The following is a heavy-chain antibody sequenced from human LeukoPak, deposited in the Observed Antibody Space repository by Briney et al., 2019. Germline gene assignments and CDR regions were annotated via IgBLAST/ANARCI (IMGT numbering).Heavy chain of an antibody. CDR3: AITQYRDDYNSIYY. Sequence: GGSLRLSCAASGYTFSSYTMNWVRQAPGKGLEWVSSISGGSSFIYHADSMKGRFTISRDNAKNSLYLQMNSLRVEDTAVYYCAITQYRDDYNSIYYWGQGTLVTVSS. D-gene: IGHD5-24*01. CDR1: GYTFSSYT. CDR2: ISGGSSFI. J-gene: IGHJ4*02. V-gene: IGHV3-21*01.